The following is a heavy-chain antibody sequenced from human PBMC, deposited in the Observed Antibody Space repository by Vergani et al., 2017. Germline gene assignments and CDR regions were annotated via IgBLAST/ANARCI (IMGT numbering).Heavy chain of an antibody. V-gene: IGHV3-23*01. CDR1: GFTFNHYA. Sequence: EVQLLESGGDLVQPGGSLGLSCAASGFTFNHYAMNWVRQAPGKGLEWVSGIIGSGGSTYYAGSVKGRFTISIDSYKNTLYLQMKSLSAWATAVYYCGKANPRNSGYDYRYYYHAMDVWGQGTTVTVSS. CDR2: IIGSGGST. D-gene: IGHD5-12*01. CDR3: GKANPRNSGYDYRYYYHAMDV. J-gene: IGHJ6*02.